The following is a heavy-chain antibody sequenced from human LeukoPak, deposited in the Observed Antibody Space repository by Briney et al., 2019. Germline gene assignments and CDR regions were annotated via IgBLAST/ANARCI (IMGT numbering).Heavy chain of an antibody. D-gene: IGHD6-13*01. J-gene: IGHJ4*02. V-gene: IGHV4-4*07. CDR3: ARAFAIAADR. CDR1: GGPISNYY. CDR2: IYTSEHT. Sequence: SETLSLTCTVSGGPISNYYWSWIRQPAGKGLEWIGRIYTSEHTVYNPSLKSRVTMSVDTSKNQFSLRLSSVTAADTAVYYCARAFAIAADRWGQGALVTVSS.